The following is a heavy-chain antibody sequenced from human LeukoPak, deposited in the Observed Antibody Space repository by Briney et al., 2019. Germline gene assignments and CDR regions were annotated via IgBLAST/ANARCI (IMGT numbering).Heavy chain of an antibody. V-gene: IGHV3-48*01. D-gene: IGHD3-9*01. CDR2: ISSSSSTI. J-gene: IGHJ6*02. CDR1: GFTFSSYS. CDR3: ARDLLLRYFDWLEWGGHYYYGMDV. Sequence: PGGSLRLSCAASGFTFSSYSMNWVRQAPGKGLEWVSYISSSSSTIYYADSVKGRFTISRDNAKNSLYLQMNSLRAEDTAVYYCARDLLLRYFDWLEWGGHYYYGMDVWGQGTTVTVSS.